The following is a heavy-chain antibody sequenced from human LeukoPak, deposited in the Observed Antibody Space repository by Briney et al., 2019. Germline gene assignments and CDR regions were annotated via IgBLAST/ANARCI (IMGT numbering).Heavy chain of an antibody. CDR1: GFTFSSYS. J-gene: IGHJ4*02. CDR2: ISYDGSNK. Sequence: QPGGSLRLSCAASGFTFSSYSMNWVRQAPGKGLEWVAVISYDGSNKFYADSVKGRFTISRDNSKNTLYLQMNSLRAEDTSVYYCARGVTGAVTTPARYWGQGTLVTVSS. CDR3: ARGVTGAVTTPARY. D-gene: IGHD4-11*01. V-gene: IGHV3-30*03.